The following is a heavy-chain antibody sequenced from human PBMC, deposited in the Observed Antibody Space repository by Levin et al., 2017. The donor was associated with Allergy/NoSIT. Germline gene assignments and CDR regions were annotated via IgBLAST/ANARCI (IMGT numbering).Heavy chain of an antibody. D-gene: IGHD6-6*01. CDR3: ARDHRGTGSSRIQYYYGMDV. CDR1: GGSISSGGYY. CDR2: IYYSGST. Sequence: PSETLSLTCTVSGGSISSGGYYWSWIRQHPGKGLEWIGYIYYSGSTYYNPSLKSRVTISVDTSKNQFSLKLSSVTAADTAVYYCARDHRGTGSSRIQYYYGMDVWGQGTTVTVSS. J-gene: IGHJ6*02. V-gene: IGHV4-31*03.